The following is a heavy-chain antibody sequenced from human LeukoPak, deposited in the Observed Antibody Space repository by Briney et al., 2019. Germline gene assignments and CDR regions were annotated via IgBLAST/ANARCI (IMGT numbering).Heavy chain of an antibody. V-gene: IGHV4-59*08. CDR3: ASASVGYSGYDSDYPYYYYYYGMDV. Sequence: SETLSLTCTVSGGSISSYYWSWIRQPPGKGLEWIGYIYYSGSTNYNPSLKGRVTISVDTSKNQFSLKLSSVTAADTAVYYCASASVGYSGYDSDYPYYYYYYGMDVWGQGTTVTVSS. J-gene: IGHJ6*02. CDR1: GGSISSYY. D-gene: IGHD5-12*01. CDR2: IYYSGST.